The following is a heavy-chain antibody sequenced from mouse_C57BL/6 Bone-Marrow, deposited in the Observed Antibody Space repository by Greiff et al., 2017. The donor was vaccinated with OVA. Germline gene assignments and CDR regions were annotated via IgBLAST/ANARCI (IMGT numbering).Heavy chain of an antibody. J-gene: IGHJ1*03. CDR3: ARAGVYYDYDWYFDV. CDR2: IYPGSGST. V-gene: IGHV1-55*01. CDR1: GYTFTSYW. D-gene: IGHD2-4*01. Sequence: QVHVKQPGAELVKPGASVKMSCKASGYTFTSYWITWVKQRPGQGLEWIGDIYPGSGSTNYNEKFKSKATLTVDTSSSTAYMQLSSLTSEDSAVYYCARAGVYYDYDWYFDVWGTGTTVTVSS.